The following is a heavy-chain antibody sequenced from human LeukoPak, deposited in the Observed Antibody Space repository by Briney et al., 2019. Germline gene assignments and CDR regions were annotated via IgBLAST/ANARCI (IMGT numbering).Heavy chain of an antibody. V-gene: IGHV5-51*01. CDR2: IYPGDSDT. Sequence: GESLKISCKGSGYSFTSYWIGWVRQMPGKGLEWMGIIYPGDSDTRYSPSFQGQVTISADKSISTAYLQWSSLKASDTAMYYCARQSYAYYYDSSGYYYGGFDYWGQGTLVTVSS. D-gene: IGHD3-22*01. CDR1: GYSFTSYW. CDR3: ARQSYAYYYDSSGYYYGGFDY. J-gene: IGHJ4*02.